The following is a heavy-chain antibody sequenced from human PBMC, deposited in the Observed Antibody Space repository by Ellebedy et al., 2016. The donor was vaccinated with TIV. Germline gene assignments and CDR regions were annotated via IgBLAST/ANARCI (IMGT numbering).Heavy chain of an antibody. D-gene: IGHD2-2*01. CDR3: RVVVVPAARKDAFDI. CDR2: INPNSGGT. CDR1: GYTFTGYY. V-gene: IGHV1-2*02. J-gene: IGHJ3*02. Sequence: ASVKVSGKASGYTFTGYYMHWVRQAPGQGLEWMGWINPNSGGTNYAQKFQGRVTMTRDTSISTAYMELSRLRSDDTAVYYCRVVVVPAARKDAFDIWGQGTMVTVSS.